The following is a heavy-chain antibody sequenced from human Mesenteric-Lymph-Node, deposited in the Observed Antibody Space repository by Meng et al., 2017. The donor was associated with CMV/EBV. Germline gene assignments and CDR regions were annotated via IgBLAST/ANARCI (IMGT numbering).Heavy chain of an antibody. V-gene: IGHV1-2*06. D-gene: IGHD3-10*01. J-gene: IGHJ5*02. CDR3: ARAGITMVRGVISWFDP. CDR1: TFHGYD. CDR2: INPYSGGT. Sequence: TFHGYDMHWVRQAPGQGLEWMGRINPYSGGTNYAQKFQGRVTMTRDTSISTAYMELSRLRSDDTAVYYCARAGITMVRGVISWFDPWGQGTLVTVSS.